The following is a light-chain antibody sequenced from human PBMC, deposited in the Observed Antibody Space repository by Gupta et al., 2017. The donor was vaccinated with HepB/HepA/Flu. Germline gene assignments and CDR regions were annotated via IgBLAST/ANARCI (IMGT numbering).Light chain of an antibody. CDR2: DVS. J-gene: IGKJ2*01. V-gene: IGKV1-33*01. Sequence: IYDVSNLERGVPSKFSGSKSGTHFAFTINTLQPDDIGTYFCQQYDSFPYTFGQGTKLEIK. CDR3: QQYDSFPYT.